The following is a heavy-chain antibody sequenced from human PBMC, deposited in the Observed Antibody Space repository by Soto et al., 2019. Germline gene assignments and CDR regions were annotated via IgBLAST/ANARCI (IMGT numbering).Heavy chain of an antibody. CDR3: ASASRLLRVGQ. CDR2: IYYSGST. J-gene: IGHJ4*02. CDR1: GGSISSYY. D-gene: IGHD3-10*01. V-gene: IGHV4-59*01. Sequence: SETLSLTCTVSGGSISSYYWSWIRQPPGKGLEWIGYIYYSGSTNYNPSLKSRVTISVDTSKNQFSLNLSSVTAADTATYYCASASRLLRVGQWGQGFQVTFSS.